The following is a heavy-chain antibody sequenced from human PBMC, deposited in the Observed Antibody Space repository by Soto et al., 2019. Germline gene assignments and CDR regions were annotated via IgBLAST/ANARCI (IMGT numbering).Heavy chain of an antibody. CDR3: ARQGLGSGDCSGGTCPDAWFDP. D-gene: IGHD2-15*01. CDR1: GYSFTTYW. Sequence: GESLKISCKGSGYSFTTYWIGWVRQMPGKGLEWMGMIYPDDSYTRYSSSFQGQVTISADKSISTAYLQWSSLKASDTAMYYCARQGLGSGDCSGGTCPDAWFDPWGQGTLVTVSS. J-gene: IGHJ5*02. CDR2: IYPDDSYT. V-gene: IGHV5-51*01.